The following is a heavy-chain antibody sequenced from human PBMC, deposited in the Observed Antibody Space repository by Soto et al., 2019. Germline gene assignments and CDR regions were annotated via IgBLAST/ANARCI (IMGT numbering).Heavy chain of an antibody. D-gene: IGHD2-15*01. Sequence: QVQLVQSGAEVKKPGASVKVSCKASGYTFTGYYMHWVRQAPGQGLEWMGWINPNSGGTNYAQKFQGWVTMTRATSISTAYMELSRLRSDDTAVYYCARDRGYCSGGSCRASAFDSWGQGTMVTVSS. CDR2: INPNSGGT. V-gene: IGHV1-2*04. CDR3: ARDRGYCSGGSCRASAFDS. CDR1: GYTFTGYY. J-gene: IGHJ3*02.